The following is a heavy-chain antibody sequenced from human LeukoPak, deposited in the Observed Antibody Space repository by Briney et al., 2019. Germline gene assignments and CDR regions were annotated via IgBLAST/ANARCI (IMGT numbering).Heavy chain of an antibody. J-gene: IGHJ4*02. Sequence: GGSLRLSCAASGFTFSSYAMSWVRQAPGKGLEWVSAISGSGGSTYYADSVKGRFTISRNNSKNTLYLQMNSLRAEDTAVYYCARAYYYDSSGTFDYWGQGTLVTVSS. CDR1: GFTFSSYA. CDR3: ARAYYYDSSGTFDY. CDR2: ISGSGGST. D-gene: IGHD3-22*01. V-gene: IGHV3-23*01.